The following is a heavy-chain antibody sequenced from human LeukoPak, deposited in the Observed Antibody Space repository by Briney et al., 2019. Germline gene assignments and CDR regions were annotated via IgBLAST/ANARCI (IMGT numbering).Heavy chain of an antibody. CDR1: GFTFSSYW. J-gene: IGHJ4*02. Sequence: GGSLRLSCAVSGFTFSSYWMRWVRQAPGKGLEWVANIKQDGSEKYYVDSVKGRFTISRDNAKNSLYLQMNSLRAEDTAVYYCARRAVVVPAAIGTFDYWGQGTLVTVSS. V-gene: IGHV3-7*01. CDR2: IKQDGSEK. D-gene: IGHD2-2*02. CDR3: ARRAVVVPAAIGTFDY.